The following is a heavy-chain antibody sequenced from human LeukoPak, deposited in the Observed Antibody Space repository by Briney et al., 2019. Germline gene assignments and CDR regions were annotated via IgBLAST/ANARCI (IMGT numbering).Heavy chain of an antibody. J-gene: IGHJ4*02. Sequence: PGGSLRLSCAASGLTFSSHWMHWVRQAPGKGLVWVSRITNDGSSTTYADSVKGRFTISRDNAKNSLYLQMNSLRAEDTAVYYCARDLEDYNNYGEMAIWGQGTLVTVSS. CDR2: ITNDGSST. CDR3: ARDLEDYNNYGEMAI. CDR1: GLTFSSHW. V-gene: IGHV3-74*01. D-gene: IGHD4-11*01.